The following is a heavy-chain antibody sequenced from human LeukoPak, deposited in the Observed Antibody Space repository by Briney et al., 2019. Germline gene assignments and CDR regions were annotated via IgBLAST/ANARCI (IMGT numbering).Heavy chain of an antibody. Sequence: GGSLRLSCAASGFTFSSYGMHWVRQAPGKGLEGVAVIWYDGSNKYYADSVKGRFTISRDNSKNTLYLQMNSLRAEDTAVYYCARGDIVVVPVLDYWGQGTLVTASS. D-gene: IGHD2-2*01. V-gene: IGHV3-33*01. CDR1: GFTFSSYG. CDR3: ARGDIVVVPVLDY. J-gene: IGHJ4*02. CDR2: IWYDGSNK.